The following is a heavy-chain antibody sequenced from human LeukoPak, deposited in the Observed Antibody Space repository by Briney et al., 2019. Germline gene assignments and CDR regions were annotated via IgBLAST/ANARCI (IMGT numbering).Heavy chain of an antibody. D-gene: IGHD6-13*01. J-gene: IGHJ4*02. CDR1: GFTFSSYS. CDR3: ATGIAAAGTVY. Sequence: PGGSLRLSCAASGFTFSSYSMNWVRQAPGKGLEWVSSIGSSSSYIYYADSVKGRFTISRDNAKNSLYLQMNSLRAEDTAVYYCATGIAAAGTVYWGQGTLVTVSS. V-gene: IGHV3-21*01. CDR2: IGSSSSYI.